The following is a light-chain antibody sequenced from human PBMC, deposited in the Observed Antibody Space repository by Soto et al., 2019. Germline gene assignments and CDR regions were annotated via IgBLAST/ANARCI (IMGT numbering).Light chain of an antibody. CDR3: CSYAGSYTYV. CDR2: EVS. V-gene: IGLV2-14*03. J-gene: IGLJ1*01. CDR1: SSDIGGYKD. Sequence: QSVLTQPASVSGSPGQSITISCTGTSSDIGGYKDVSWYQQHPGKAPQVLIFEVSYRPYGISNRFSGSKSGNVASLTISGLQAEDEADYYCCSYAGSYTYVFGTGTKVTVL.